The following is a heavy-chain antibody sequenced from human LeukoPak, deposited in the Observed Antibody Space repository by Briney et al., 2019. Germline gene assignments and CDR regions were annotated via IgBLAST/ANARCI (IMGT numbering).Heavy chain of an antibody. J-gene: IGHJ3*02. CDR1: GYTFTSYG. CDR3: ATDWYYYDSSGYSFDI. Sequence: GASVKVSCKASGYTFTSYGISWVRQAPGQGLEWMGWISAYNGNTNYAQKLQGRVTMTTDTSTSTAYMELRSLRSEDTAVYYCATDWYYYDSSGYSFDIWGQGTMVTVSS. V-gene: IGHV1-18*01. CDR2: ISAYNGNT. D-gene: IGHD3-22*01.